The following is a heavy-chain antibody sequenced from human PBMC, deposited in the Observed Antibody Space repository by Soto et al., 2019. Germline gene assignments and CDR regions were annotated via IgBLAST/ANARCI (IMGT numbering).Heavy chain of an antibody. CDR2: ISGSGGST. CDR3: AKDARGDYIWGSYRYGYYYMEV. V-gene: IGHV3-23*01. J-gene: IGHJ6*03. D-gene: IGHD3-16*02. Sequence: TGGSLILSCAASGFTVSSNYMSWVRQAPGKGLEWVSAISGSGGSTYYADSVKGRFTISRDNSKNTLYLQMNSLRAEDTAVYYCAKDARGDYIWGSYRYGYYYMEVWGKGTTVTVSS. CDR1: GFTVSSNY.